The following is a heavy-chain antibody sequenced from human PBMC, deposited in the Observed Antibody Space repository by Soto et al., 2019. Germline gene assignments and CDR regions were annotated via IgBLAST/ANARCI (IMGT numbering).Heavy chain of an antibody. D-gene: IGHD6-13*01. J-gene: IGHJ4*02. Sequence: VQLVESGGGVVQPGRSLRLSCAASGFTFSSYAMHWVRQAPGKGLEWVAVISYDGSNKYYADSVKGRFTISRDNSKNTLYRQMNSLRAEDTAVYDCARQAAAEGDYFDYWGQGTLVTVSS. CDR3: ARQAAAEGDYFDY. V-gene: IGHV3-30-3*01. CDR2: ISYDGSNK. CDR1: GFTFSSYA.